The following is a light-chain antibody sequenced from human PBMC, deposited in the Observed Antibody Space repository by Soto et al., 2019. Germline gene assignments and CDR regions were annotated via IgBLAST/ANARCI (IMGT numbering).Light chain of an antibody. CDR3: GSYRGSNLYV. V-gene: IGLV2-14*01. Sequence: QSVLTQPASVSGSPGQSITISCTGTSSDVGDYNYVSWDQQHPDKAPKLMIFEVSHRPSGVSNRFSVSKSGNTASLTISGIQAEDEADYYCGSYRGSNLYVLGCGTKVTVL. CDR2: EVS. J-gene: IGLJ1*01. CDR1: SSDVGDYNY.